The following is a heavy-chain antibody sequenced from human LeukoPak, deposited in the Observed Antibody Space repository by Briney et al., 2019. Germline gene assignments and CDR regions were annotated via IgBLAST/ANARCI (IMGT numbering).Heavy chain of an antibody. J-gene: IGHJ4*02. CDR2: ISSSSSYI. CDR3: IKQWLVLGAWDY. Sequence: PGGSLRLSCAASGFTFSSYSMNWVRQAPGKGLEWVSSISSSSSYIYYADSVKGRFTISRDNAKNSLYLQMNSLRAEDTAVYYCIKQWLVLGAWDYWGQGTLVTVSS. CDR1: GFTFSSYS. D-gene: IGHD6-19*01. V-gene: IGHV3-21*04.